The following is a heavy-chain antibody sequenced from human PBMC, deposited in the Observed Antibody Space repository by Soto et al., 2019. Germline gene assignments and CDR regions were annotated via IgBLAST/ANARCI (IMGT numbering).Heavy chain of an antibody. CDR1: GYTFSTYY. CDR3: ARYDYNRYYFDY. J-gene: IGHJ4*02. CDR2: INPSGGST. D-gene: IGHD4-4*01. Sequence: GASVKVSCKASGYTFSTYYMHWVRQAPGQGYEWMGIINPSGGSTTYAQKFQGRVTMTRDTSTTTVYMELSSLKSEDTAVYYCARYDYNRYYFDYWGQGTLVTVSS. V-gene: IGHV1-46*01.